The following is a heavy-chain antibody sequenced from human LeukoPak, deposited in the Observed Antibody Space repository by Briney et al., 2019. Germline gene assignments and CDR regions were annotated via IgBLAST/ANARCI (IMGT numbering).Heavy chain of an antibody. J-gene: IGHJ6*03. CDR2: IIPIFGTA. Sequence: ASVKVSCKASGGTFSSYAISWVRQAPGQGLEWMGGIIPIFGTANYAQKFQGRVTITTDESTSTAYMELSSLRSEDTAVYYCARAPDSSGYYRDNDNYYYSMDVWGKGTTVTVS. CDR3: ARAPDSSGYYRDNDNYYYSMDV. D-gene: IGHD3-22*01. V-gene: IGHV1-69*05. CDR1: GGTFSSYA.